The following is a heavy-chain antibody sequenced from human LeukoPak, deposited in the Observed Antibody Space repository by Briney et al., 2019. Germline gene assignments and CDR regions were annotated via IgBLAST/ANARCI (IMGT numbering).Heavy chain of an antibody. Sequence: AGGSLRLSCATSGFTFSIYAMTWVRQAPGKGLVWVSLINSEGINTSYADSVKGRFTISRDNSKNTLNLKMKSMTDEDTAVYYCAREGSAIERRLGGSSSFHYHYYMDVWGKGTTVTVSS. D-gene: IGHD6-13*01. CDR1: GFTFSIYA. CDR2: INSEGINT. V-gene: IGHV3-74*01. CDR3: AREGSAIERRLGGSSSFHYHYYMDV. J-gene: IGHJ6*03.